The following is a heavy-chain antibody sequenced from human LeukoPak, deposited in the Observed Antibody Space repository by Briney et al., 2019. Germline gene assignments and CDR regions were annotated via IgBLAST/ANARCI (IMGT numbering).Heavy chain of an antibody. CDR1: GGAISTFY. CDR2: IQNSGST. V-gene: IGHV4-59*13. J-gene: IGHJ4*02. Sequence: SETLSLTCSVSGGAISTFYWIWIRQPPGKGLEWIGCIQNSGSTKYNPSLESRVTISVDRSRNQFSLKLTSVTAADTAVYFCARGYGYNSEYWGQGTLVTVSP. D-gene: IGHD5-24*01. CDR3: ARGYGYNSEY.